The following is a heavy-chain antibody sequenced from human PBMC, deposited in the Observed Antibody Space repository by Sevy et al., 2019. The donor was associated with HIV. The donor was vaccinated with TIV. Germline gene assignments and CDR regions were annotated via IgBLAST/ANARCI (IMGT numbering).Heavy chain of an antibody. D-gene: IGHD3-22*01. Sequence: GGSLRLSCAVSGFSFDSYGMTWVRQAPGKGLEWVSGISGSGTRTYYADSVKGRFIISRDNSKNTLYLQMNSLRSEDTALYYCGKGGGGHYDPDEIGYYFYYYNMDVWGKGTTVTVS. CDR3: GKGGGGHYDPDEIGYYFYYYNMDV. CDR1: GFSFDSYG. V-gene: IGHV3-23*01. CDR2: ISGSGTRT. J-gene: IGHJ6*03.